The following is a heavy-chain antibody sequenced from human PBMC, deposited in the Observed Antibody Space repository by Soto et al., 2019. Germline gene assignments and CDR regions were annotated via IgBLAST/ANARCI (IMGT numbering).Heavy chain of an antibody. D-gene: IGHD3-10*01. Sequence: GGSVKGSCKGSGYTFTSYGIHWGRQAPGQGLEWMGWISAYNGNTNYAQKLQGRVTMTTDTSTSTAYMELRSLRSDDTAVYYCARGYGSGSYHAFDIWGQGTMVTVSS. CDR2: ISAYNGNT. V-gene: IGHV1-18*01. CDR1: GYTFTSYG. J-gene: IGHJ3*02. CDR3: ARGYGSGSYHAFDI.